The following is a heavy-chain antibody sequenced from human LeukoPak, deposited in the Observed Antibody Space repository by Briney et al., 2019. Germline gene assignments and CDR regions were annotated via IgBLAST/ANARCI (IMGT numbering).Heavy chain of an antibody. Sequence: PGGSLRLSCAASGFTFSSYGMHWVRQAPGKGLEWVAVISYDGSNKYYADSVKGRFTISRDNSKNTLYLQMNSLRAEDTAVYYCAKDQSNYVWGSYRCDYWGQGTLVTVSS. D-gene: IGHD3-16*02. CDR3: AKDQSNYVWGSYRCDY. CDR2: ISYDGSNK. CDR1: GFTFSSYG. V-gene: IGHV3-30*18. J-gene: IGHJ4*02.